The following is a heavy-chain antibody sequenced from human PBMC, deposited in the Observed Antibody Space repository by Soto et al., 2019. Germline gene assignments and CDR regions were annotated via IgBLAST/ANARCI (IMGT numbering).Heavy chain of an antibody. V-gene: IGHV3-11*01. D-gene: IGHD2-15*01. CDR1: GFTFSDYY. CDR2: ISSSGSTI. Sequence: GGSLRLSCAASGFTFSDYYMSWIRQAPGKGLEWVSYISSSGSTIYYADSVKGRFTISRDNAKNSLYLQMNSLRAADTAVYYCARDPPYCSGGSCYSYYYYGMDVWGQGTTVTVSS. J-gene: IGHJ6*02. CDR3: ARDPPYCSGGSCYSYYYYGMDV.